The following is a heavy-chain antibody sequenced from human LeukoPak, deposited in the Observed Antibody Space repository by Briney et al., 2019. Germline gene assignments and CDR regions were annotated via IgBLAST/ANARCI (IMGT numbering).Heavy chain of an antibody. D-gene: IGHD1-26*01. Sequence: PSETLSLTCAVSGYSISSGYYWGWIRQPPGKGLEWIGSIYHSGSTYYNPSLKSRVTISVDTSKNQFSLKLSSVTAADTAVYYCARQGNWDAGFFDPWGQGTLVTVSS. CDR1: GYSISSGYY. V-gene: IGHV4-38-2*01. CDR3: ARQGNWDAGFFDP. CDR2: IYHSGST. J-gene: IGHJ5*02.